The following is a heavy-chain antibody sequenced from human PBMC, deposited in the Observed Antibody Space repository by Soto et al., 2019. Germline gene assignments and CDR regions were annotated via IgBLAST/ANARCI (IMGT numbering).Heavy chain of an antibody. V-gene: IGHV5-51*01. CDR3: ARQQSAVVTAPSVH. D-gene: IGHD5-18*01. CDR2: IYPDDSDT. Sequence: GESLKISCKGSGYSFTNYWIAWVRQMPGKGLEWMGIIYPDDSDTRYSPSFKGQVTMSADKSISTAYLQWSSLKASDTALYYCARQQSAVVTAPSVHWGQGTLVTVSS. J-gene: IGHJ4*02. CDR1: GYSFTNYW.